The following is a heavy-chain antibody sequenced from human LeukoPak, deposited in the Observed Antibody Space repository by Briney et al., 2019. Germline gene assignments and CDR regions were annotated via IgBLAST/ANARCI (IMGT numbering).Heavy chain of an antibody. D-gene: IGHD3-22*01. V-gene: IGHV4-59*12. Sequence: PSETLSLTCTVSGGSISSYYWSWIRQPPGKGLEWIGYIYYSGSTNYNPSLKSRVTMSVDTSKNQFSLKLSSVTAADTAVYYCARVDSSGLIDYWGQGTLVTVSS. CDR1: GGSISSYY. CDR2: IYYSGST. J-gene: IGHJ4*02. CDR3: ARVDSSGLIDY.